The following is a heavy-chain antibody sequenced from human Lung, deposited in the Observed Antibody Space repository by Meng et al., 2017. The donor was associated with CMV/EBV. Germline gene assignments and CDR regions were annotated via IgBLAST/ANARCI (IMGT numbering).Heavy chain of an antibody. CDR3: ASFPPPGKQWLVTDY. J-gene: IGHJ4*02. CDR1: GGSISSSNG. D-gene: IGHD6-19*01. CDR2: IYHSGST. Sequence: VPLQESGPGLVKPSGPLALTCAVSGGSISSSNGWSWVRQPPGKGLEWIGEIYHSGSTNYNPSLKSRVTISVDKSKNQFSLKLSSVTAADTAVYYCASFPPPGKQWLVTDYWGQGTLVTVSS. V-gene: IGHV4-4*02.